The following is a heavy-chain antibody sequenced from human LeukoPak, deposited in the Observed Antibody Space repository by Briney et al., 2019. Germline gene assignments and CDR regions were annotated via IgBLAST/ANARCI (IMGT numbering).Heavy chain of an antibody. CDR2: IYYSGST. CDR1: GGSISSSIYY. D-gene: IGHD6-19*01. J-gene: IGHJ4*02. Sequence: SETLSLSCTVSGGSISSSIYYWGWIRQPPGKGLEWIGTIYYSGSTYYNASLKSRLTISVDTSKNQFSLKLSSVTAADTAVYYCARLSGGTQWLAPFDYWGQGTLVTVSS. CDR3: ARLSGGTQWLAPFDY. V-gene: IGHV4-39*01.